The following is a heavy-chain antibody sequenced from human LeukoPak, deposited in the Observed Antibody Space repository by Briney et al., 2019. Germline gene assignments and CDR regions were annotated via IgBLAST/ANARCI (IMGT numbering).Heavy chain of an antibody. CDR3: VSGGRWLYLGDY. D-gene: IGHD5-24*01. J-gene: IGHJ4*02. CDR2: ISSSGGSP. Sequence: PGGSLRLSCIVPGFTFSGYEMSWVRQAPGKGLEWVSCISSSGGSPYYADSVEGRFTISRDNAKNSLFLQINSLRVEDTAIYYCVSGGRWLYLGDYWGQGTLVTVSS. CDR1: GFTFSGYE. V-gene: IGHV3-48*03.